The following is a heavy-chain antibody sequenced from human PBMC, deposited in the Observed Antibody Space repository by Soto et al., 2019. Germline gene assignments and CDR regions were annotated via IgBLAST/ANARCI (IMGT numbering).Heavy chain of an antibody. CDR3: ARSFLRYLYIYDSRDYYSGGWFNP. Sequence: EVQLVESGGGLIQPGGSLRLSCAASGFTVSSNYMSWVRQAPGKGLERVSVIYSGGSTYYADSVKGRFTISRDNSKNTLDLQMNILRAQDTAVYFCARSFLRYLYIYDSRDYYSGGWFNPWGQGPLVTVSS. V-gene: IGHV3-53*01. CDR2: IYSGGST. D-gene: IGHD3-22*01. CDR1: GFTVSSNY. J-gene: IGHJ5*02.